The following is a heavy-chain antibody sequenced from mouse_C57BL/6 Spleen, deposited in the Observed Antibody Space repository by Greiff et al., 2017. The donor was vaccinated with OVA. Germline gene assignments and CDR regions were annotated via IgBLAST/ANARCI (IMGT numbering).Heavy chain of an antibody. CDR2: ISSGGSYT. CDR1: GFTFSSYG. J-gene: IGHJ1*03. CDR3: ARPVVTTYWYFDV. Sequence: EVQRVESGGDLVKPGGSLKLSCAASGFTFSSYGMSWVRQTPNKRLEWVATISSGGSYTYYPDSVKGRFTISRDNAKNTLYLQMSSLKSEDTAMYYCARPVVTTYWYFDVWGTGTTVTVSS. D-gene: IGHD1-1*01. V-gene: IGHV5-6*01.